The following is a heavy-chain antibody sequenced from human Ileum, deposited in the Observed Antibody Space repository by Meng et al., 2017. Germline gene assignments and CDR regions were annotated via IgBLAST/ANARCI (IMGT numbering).Heavy chain of an antibody. CDR1: RLTFRDHY. CDR3: GRGHFGLDY. D-gene: IGHD3-10*01. Sequence: GAVVATWDTLVKPGVSRPLSCAAARLTFRDHYMTWIRQAPGKGLEWVSYISHTGDTIYHSDSVRGRFTVSRDNANNLLFLQMNSLRAEDTALYYCGRGHFGLDYWGPGTLVTVSS. V-gene: IGHV3-11*01. CDR2: ISHTGDTI. J-gene: IGHJ4*02.